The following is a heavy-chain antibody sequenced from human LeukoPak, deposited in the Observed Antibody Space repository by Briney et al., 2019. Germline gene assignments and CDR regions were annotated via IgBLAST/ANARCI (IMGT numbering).Heavy chain of an antibody. CDR1: GFTFSRYE. CDR2: ISGRDSTI. Sequence: GGSLRLSCAASGFTFSRYEMNWVRQAPGKGLEWVSSISGRDSTIYYADSVKGRFSISRDKSKNTVFLQMSSLKAEDTAVYYCASPSSGQSFDIWGQGTTVTVSS. V-gene: IGHV3-48*03. J-gene: IGHJ3*02. CDR3: ASPSSGQSFDI. D-gene: IGHD3-22*01.